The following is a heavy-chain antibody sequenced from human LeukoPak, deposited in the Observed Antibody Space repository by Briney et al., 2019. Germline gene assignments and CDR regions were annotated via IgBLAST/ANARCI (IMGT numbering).Heavy chain of an antibody. CDR3: ARDRAVAGTINWLDP. Sequence: SQTLSLTCAISGDSVSSNNATWNWIRQSPSRGLEWLGRTYYRSKWYNDYAVSVQSRITVNPDTSKNQFSLQLNSVTPEDTAVYCCARDRAVAGTINWLDPWGQGTLVTVSS. V-gene: IGHV6-1*01. CDR2: TYYRSKWYN. D-gene: IGHD6-19*01. CDR1: GDSVSSNNAT. J-gene: IGHJ5*02.